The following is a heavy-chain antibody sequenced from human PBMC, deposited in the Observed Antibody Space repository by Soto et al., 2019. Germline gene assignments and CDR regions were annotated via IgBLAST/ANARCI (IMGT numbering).Heavy chain of an antibody. CDR1: GGSFSGYY. D-gene: IGHD2-15*01. J-gene: IGHJ4*02. CDR3: FREELKDCSGGSCYSDDH. Sequence: SETLSLTYAVYGGSFSGYYWTWIRQPPGTGLEWIGEINHSGSTNYNPSLKSRVTISVDTSKNQFSLKLTSVTAADTAVYYCFREELKDCSGGSCYSDDHWGQGTLVTVSS. V-gene: IGHV4-34*01. CDR2: INHSGST.